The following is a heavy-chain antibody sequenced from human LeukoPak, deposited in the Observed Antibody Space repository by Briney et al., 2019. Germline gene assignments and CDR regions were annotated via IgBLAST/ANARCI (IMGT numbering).Heavy chain of an antibody. V-gene: IGHV3-21*01. J-gene: IGHJ4*02. CDR3: ARDYGGPHYFDY. CDR2: ITTATSSYI. Sequence: GGSLRLSCAASGFTFSSHDMNWVRQAPGKGLEWVSSITTATSSYIYYADSVKGRFTISRDDAKNSLYLQMDSLRAEDTGVYYCARDYGGPHYFDYWGQGTLVTVS. CDR1: GFTFSSHD. D-gene: IGHD2-15*01.